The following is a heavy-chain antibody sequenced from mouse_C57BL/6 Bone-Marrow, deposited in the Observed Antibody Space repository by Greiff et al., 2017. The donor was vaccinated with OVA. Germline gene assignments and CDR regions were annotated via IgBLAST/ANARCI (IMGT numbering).Heavy chain of an antibody. CDR1: GFSLTSSG. Sequence: QVQLKESGPGLVQPSQSLSITCTVSGFSLTSSGVHWVRQSPGKGLEWLGVIWSGGSTDYTAAFISRLSISKDNSKSQVFLKMNSLQADDTAIYYCARKVSSYWYFDVWGTGTTVTVSS. CDR3: ARKVSSYWYFDV. V-gene: IGHV2-2*01. D-gene: IGHD1-1*01. J-gene: IGHJ1*03. CDR2: IWSGGST.